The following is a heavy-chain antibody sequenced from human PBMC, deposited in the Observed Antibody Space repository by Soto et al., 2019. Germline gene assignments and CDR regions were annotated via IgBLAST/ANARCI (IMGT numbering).Heavy chain of an antibody. D-gene: IGHD3-10*01. Sequence: PGGSLRLSCAASGFTFSSYGMHWVRQAPGKGLEWVAVIWYDGSNKYYADSVKGRFTISRDNSKNTLYLQMNSLRAEDTAVYYCARSVLSGSYDSRFYYYYGMDVWGQGTTVTVSS. J-gene: IGHJ6*02. V-gene: IGHV3-33*01. CDR3: ARSVLSGSYDSRFYYYYGMDV. CDR2: IWYDGSNK. CDR1: GFTFSSYG.